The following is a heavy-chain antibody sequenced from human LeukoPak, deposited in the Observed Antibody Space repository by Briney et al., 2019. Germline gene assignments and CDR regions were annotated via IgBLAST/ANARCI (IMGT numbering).Heavy chain of an antibody. J-gene: IGHJ4*02. V-gene: IGHV3-33*06. CDR2: IWYDGSNK. CDR1: GFTFSSYG. D-gene: IGHD6-13*01. Sequence: GGSLRLSCAASGFTFSSYGMHWVRQASGKGLEWVAVIWYDGSNKYYADSVKGRFTISRDNSKNTLYLQMNSLRAEDTAVYYCAKDILAAAGEGGFDYWGQGTLVTVSS. CDR3: AKDILAAAGEGGFDY.